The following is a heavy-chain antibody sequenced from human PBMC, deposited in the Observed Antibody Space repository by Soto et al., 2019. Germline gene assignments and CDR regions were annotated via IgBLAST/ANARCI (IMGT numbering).Heavy chain of an antibody. CDR3: ARGRLFGDYGHYDSFDI. CDR2: IIPILGIA. CDR1: GGTFSSYT. Sequence: QVQLVQSGAEVKKPGSSVKVSCKASGGTFSSYTISWVRQAPGQGLEWMGRIIPILGIANYAQKFQGRVTITADKSPSTAYMELRSLRSEDMAVYYCARGRLFGDYGHYDSFDIWGQGTMVTVSS. V-gene: IGHV1-69*02. D-gene: IGHD4-17*01. J-gene: IGHJ3*02.